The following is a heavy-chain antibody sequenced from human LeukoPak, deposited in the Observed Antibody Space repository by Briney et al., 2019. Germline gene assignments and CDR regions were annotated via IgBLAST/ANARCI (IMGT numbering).Heavy chain of an antibody. CDR1: GGSISSSSYY. J-gene: IGHJ4*02. CDR3: ASAGYYDFWSGYYLS. V-gene: IGHV4-61*01. CDR2: IYYSGST. Sequence: SETLSLTCTVSGGSISSSSYYWSWIRQPPGKGLEWIGYIYYSGSTNYNPSLKSRVTISVDTSKNQFSLKLSSVTAADTAVYYCASAGYYDFWSGYYLSWGQGTLVTVSS. D-gene: IGHD3-3*01.